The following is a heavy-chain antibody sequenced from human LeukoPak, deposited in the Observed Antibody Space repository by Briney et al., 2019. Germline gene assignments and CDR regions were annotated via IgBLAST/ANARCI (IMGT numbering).Heavy chain of an antibody. CDR1: GYTFTSYY. J-gene: IGHJ3*02. V-gene: IGHV1-46*01. CDR2: INPSGGST. CDR3: ATEAGGSSGDNAAFDI. D-gene: IGHD3-22*01. Sequence: GASVKVSCKASGYTFTSYYMHWVRQAPGQGLEWMGIINPSGGSTSYAQKFQGRVTMTRDTSTSTVYMELSSLRSEDTAVYYCATEAGGSSGDNAAFDIWGQGTMVSVSS.